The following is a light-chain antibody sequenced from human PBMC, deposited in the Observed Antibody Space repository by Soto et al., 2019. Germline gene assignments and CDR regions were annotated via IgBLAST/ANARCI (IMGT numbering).Light chain of an antibody. V-gene: IGKV1-9*01. Sequence: TIPFLALPGISSYLAWCQQKPGKAPKLLIYEASTLQSGVQSRFSGSGSGTELSITIRRLQPDDFATYYCKQYNSAWTFGQGTKVDIK. CDR2: EAS. J-gene: IGKJ1*01. CDR1: PGISSY. CDR3: KQYNSAWT.